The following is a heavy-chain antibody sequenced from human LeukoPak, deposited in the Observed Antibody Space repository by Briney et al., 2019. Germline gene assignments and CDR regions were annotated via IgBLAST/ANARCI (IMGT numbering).Heavy chain of an antibody. CDR3: ARDPTYYYDSRPKFLDY. Sequence: PGGSLRLSCAASGFTFSSYAMSWVRQAPGKGLEWVSSISSSSSYIYYADSVKGRFTISRDNAKNSLYLQMNSLRAEDTAVYYCARDPTYYYDSRPKFLDYWGQGTLVTVSS. J-gene: IGHJ4*02. CDR2: ISSSSSYI. CDR1: GFTFSSYA. V-gene: IGHV3-21*04. D-gene: IGHD3-22*01.